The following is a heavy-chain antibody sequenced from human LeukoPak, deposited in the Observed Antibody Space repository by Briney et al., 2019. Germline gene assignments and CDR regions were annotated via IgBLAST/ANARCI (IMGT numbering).Heavy chain of an antibody. J-gene: IGHJ4*02. CDR1: GGSISSDY. CDR2: IYYNGAT. CDR3: ARYGGSGWVIDN. V-gene: IGHV4-59*08. Sequence: SETLSLTCTVSGGSISSDYWTWIRQPPTKGLEWIGYIYYNGATSYNPSLKSLVTMSVDTSKKHFSLKMTSVTAADTAVYYCARYGGSGWVIDNWGQGTLVTVSS. D-gene: IGHD6-19*01.